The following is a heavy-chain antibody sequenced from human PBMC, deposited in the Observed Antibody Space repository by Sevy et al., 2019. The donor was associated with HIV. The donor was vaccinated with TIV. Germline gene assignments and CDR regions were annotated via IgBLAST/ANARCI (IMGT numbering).Heavy chain of an antibody. CDR1: GFTFRTYS. CDR3: ARDPNQDAFDI. D-gene: IGHD2-2*01. Sequence: GGSLRLSCAASGFTFRTYSMYWVRQAPVKGLEWVALISFDGNYTEYADSVKGRFTISRDNSNNRLDLQMSSLRVEDTAVYYCARDPNQDAFDIWGQGTVVTVSS. CDR2: ISFDGNYT. V-gene: IGHV3-30-3*01. J-gene: IGHJ3*02.